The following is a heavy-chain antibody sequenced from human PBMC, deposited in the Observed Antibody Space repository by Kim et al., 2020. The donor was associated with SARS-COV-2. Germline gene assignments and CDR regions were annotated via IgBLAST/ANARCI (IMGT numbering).Heavy chain of an antibody. J-gene: IGHJ4*02. CDR1: GYTFTSYG. CDR2: IRAYNGNT. D-gene: IGHD3-22*01. V-gene: IGHV1-18*01. Sequence: ASVKVSCKASGYTFTSYGISWVRQAPGQGLEWMGWIRAYNGNTNYAKKLQGRVTMTTDTSTSTAYMELRSLRSDDTSVYYCAIPMRDYYDSSGYLFDSWGQGTLVTVSS. CDR3: AIPMRDYYDSSGYLFDS.